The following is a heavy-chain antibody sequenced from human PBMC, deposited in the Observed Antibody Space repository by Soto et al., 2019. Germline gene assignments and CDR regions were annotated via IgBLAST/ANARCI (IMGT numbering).Heavy chain of an antibody. CDR3: AKSASGTNSGLRS. Sequence: EVQLLESGGGLVQPGGSRRLSCAASGFTFSTNDMGWVRQAPGKGLEWVSLISGSGGSTYYAGSVRGRFTISRDNFNDTLYLLMNSLRAEDTAQYYCAKSASGTNSGLRSWGQGTLVTVSS. CDR1: GFTFSTND. V-gene: IGHV3-23*01. J-gene: IGHJ5*02. D-gene: IGHD1-1*01. CDR2: ISGSGGST.